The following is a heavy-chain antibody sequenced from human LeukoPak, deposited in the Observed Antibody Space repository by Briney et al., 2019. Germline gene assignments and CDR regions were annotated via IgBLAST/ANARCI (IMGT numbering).Heavy chain of an antibody. D-gene: IGHD2/OR15-2a*01. CDR1: GYTFTSYY. Sequence: GASVKVSCKASGYTFTSYYMHWVRQAPGQGLEWLGIINPSGGSTSYTQKFQGRVTMTRDTSTTTVHMELSSLRSQDTAVYYCARHKEVGDYYYFDYWGQGTLVTVSS. CDR2: INPSGGST. J-gene: IGHJ4*02. CDR3: ARHKEVGDYYYFDY. V-gene: IGHV1-46*01.